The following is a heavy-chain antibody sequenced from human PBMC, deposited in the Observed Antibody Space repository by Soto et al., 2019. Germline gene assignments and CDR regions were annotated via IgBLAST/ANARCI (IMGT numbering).Heavy chain of an antibody. CDR3: AREAEYDLWSGPGWFDP. Sequence: EVQVVESGGGLVQPGGSLRLSCAASGFSVSTNYMSWVRQAPGKGLEWVSVLHSGGATYYADSVKGRFTTSRDSSENTLYLQMNRLRAEDTALYYCAREAEYDLWSGPGWFDPWGQGTLVTVSS. V-gene: IGHV3-66*01. CDR2: LHSGGAT. CDR1: GFSVSTNY. D-gene: IGHD3-3*01. J-gene: IGHJ5*02.